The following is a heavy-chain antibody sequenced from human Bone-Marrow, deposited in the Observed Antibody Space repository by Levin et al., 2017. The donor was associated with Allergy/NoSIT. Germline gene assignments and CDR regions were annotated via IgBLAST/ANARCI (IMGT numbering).Heavy chain of an antibody. D-gene: IGHD2-2*01. J-gene: IGHJ6*03. CDR2: IYTSGST. CDR3: ARADCSSYYYYMDV. V-gene: IGHV4-61*02. CDR1: GGSISSGSYY. Sequence: SETLSLTCTVSGGSISSGSYYWSWIRQPAGKGLEWIGRIYTSGSTNYNPSLKSRVTISVDTSKNQFSLKLSSVTAADTAVYYCARADCSSYYYYMDVWGKGTTVTVSS.